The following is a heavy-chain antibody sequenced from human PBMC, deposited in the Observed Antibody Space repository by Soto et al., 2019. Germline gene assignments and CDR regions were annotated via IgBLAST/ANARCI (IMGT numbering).Heavy chain of an antibody. V-gene: IGHV3-33*01. CDR1: GFVYSTYA. Sequence: VQLVESGGGVVQPGRSLRLSCAASGFVYSTYAMHWVRLSPGKGLEWVALIWNDGTKEYYVDSVKGRFTISRDNSQNTLNLQMDSLRAEDTAVYFCVRGIPSQYSSNWLYWCFDLWGRGTQVTDSS. D-gene: IGHD6-13*01. J-gene: IGHJ2*01. CDR2: IWNDGTKE. CDR3: VRGIPSQYSSNWLYWCFDL.